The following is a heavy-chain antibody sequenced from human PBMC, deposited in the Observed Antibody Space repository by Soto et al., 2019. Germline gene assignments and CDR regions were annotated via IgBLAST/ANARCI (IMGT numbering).Heavy chain of an antibody. V-gene: IGHV4-39*01. CDR2: IYYSGST. CDR1: GGSISSSSYY. J-gene: IGHJ6*03. D-gene: IGHD1-26*01. Sequence: SETLSLTCTVSGGSISSSSYYWGWIRQPPGKGLEWIGSIYYSGSTYYNPSLKSRVTISVDTSKNQFSLKLSSVTAADMAVYYCARSGWTIYYYYYMDVWGKRSTVTVSS. CDR3: ARSGWTIYYYYYMDV.